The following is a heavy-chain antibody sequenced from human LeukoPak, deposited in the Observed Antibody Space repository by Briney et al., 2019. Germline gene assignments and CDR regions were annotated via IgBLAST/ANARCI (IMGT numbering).Heavy chain of an antibody. Sequence: GRSLRLSCAASGFTVSSSYMNWVRQAPGKGLEWVSLIFSGGGTYYADSVKGRFTISRDNSKNTLFLQMNSLRAEDTAVYYCARGGVVYPDSFDIWGRGTMVTVSS. D-gene: IGHD2-15*01. J-gene: IGHJ3*02. V-gene: IGHV3-66*01. CDR2: IFSGGGT. CDR1: GFTVSSSY. CDR3: ARGGVVYPDSFDI.